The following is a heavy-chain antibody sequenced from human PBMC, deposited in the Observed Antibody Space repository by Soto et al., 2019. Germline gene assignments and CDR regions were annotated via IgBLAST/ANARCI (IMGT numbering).Heavy chain of an antibody. CDR1: GGTFSSYA. J-gene: IGHJ5*02. Sequence: SVKVSCKASGGTFSSYAISWVRQAPGQGLEWMGGIIPIFGTANYAQKFQGRVTITADESTSTAYMELSSLRSEDTAVYYCARDSLRYFDWLPEYNWFDPWGQGTLVTVSS. CDR2: IIPIFGTA. V-gene: IGHV1-69*13. D-gene: IGHD3-9*01. CDR3: ARDSLRYFDWLPEYNWFDP.